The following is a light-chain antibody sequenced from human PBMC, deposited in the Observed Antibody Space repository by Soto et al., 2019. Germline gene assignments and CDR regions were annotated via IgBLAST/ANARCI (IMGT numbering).Light chain of an antibody. Sequence: EIQMTQSASSLSASVGDRVTITCRASQSISGYLNWYQQKPGKAPNLLIFDASTLESGVPSRFSGSGSGTTFTLTISSLQSDHFATYYCLQYNGYYRTFGQGTKVDI. CDR3: LQYNGYYRT. V-gene: IGKV1-5*01. J-gene: IGKJ1*01. CDR2: DAS. CDR1: QSISGY.